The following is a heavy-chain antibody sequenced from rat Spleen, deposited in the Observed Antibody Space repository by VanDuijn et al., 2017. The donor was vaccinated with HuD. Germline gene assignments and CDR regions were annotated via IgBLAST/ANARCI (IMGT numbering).Heavy chain of an antibody. D-gene: IGHD5-1*01. CDR1: RFTFSNYG. CDR2: ISTGGDNS. J-gene: IGHJ2*01. CDR3: TRERLTGSLDY. Sequence: EVQLVESGGGLVQPGRSLKLSCVVSRFTFSNYGMHWIRQGPTKGLEWVASISTGGDNSYYRDSVKGRFTISRDNAKSTLYLQMNSLRSEDTATYYCTRERLTGSLDYWGQGVMVTVSS. V-gene: IGHV5S13*01.